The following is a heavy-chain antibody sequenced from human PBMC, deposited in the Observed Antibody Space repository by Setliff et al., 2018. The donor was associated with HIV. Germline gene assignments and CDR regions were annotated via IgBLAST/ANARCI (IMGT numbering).Heavy chain of an antibody. D-gene: IGHD5-18*01. CDR3: AKGFRPVDTALVSGPTY. J-gene: IGHJ4*02. Sequence: GGYLSLSCAASGFTFSSYAMSWVRQTPEKGLEWVSIITSGGSTYYADSAKGRFIISRDNSQNTLYLQMNSLRADDTAIYYCAKGFRPVDTALVSGPTYWGQGIRVTVSS. CDR1: GFTFSSYA. CDR2: ITSGGST. V-gene: IGHV3-23*01.